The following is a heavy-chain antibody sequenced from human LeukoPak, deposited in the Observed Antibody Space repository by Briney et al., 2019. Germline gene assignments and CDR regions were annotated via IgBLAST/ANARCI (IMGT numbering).Heavy chain of an antibody. V-gene: IGHV1-8*02. Sequence: ASVKVSCKASGYTFTGYYMHWVRQAPGQGLEWMGWMNPNSGNTGYAQKFQGRVTMTRNTSISTAYMELSSLRSADTAVYYCARSGPKDYCGQGTVVTVSS. CDR3: ARSGPKDY. CDR1: GYTFTGYY. D-gene: IGHD2-15*01. J-gene: IGHJ4*02. CDR2: MNPNSGNT.